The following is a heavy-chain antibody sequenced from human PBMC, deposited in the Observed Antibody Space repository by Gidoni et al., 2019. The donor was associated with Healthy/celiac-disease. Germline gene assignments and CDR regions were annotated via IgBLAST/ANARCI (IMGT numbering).Heavy chain of an antibody. D-gene: IGHD3-10*01. CDR2: IIPIFGTA. V-gene: IGHV1-69*01. CDR3: ARDLGDYYYGSGSYLDY. CDR1: GGPLRSHA. J-gene: IGHJ4*02. Sequence: QVPLVQSGAEVKKPGSSVKVSSKASGGPLRSHAISWVRQAPGQGLEWMGGIIPIFGTANYAQKFQGRVTITADESTSTAYKELSSLRSEDTAVYYCARDLGDYYYGSGSYLDYWGQGTLVTVSS.